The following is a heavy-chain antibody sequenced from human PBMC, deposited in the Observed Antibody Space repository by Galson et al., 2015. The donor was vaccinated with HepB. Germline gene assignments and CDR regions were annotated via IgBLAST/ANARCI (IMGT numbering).Heavy chain of an antibody. CDR1: GFRFSDYN. Sequence: SLRLSCAASGFRFSDYNMNWIRQTPGKGLEWVSYIRSSDNTRYYADSVKGRFTISRDNAKNSLYLQMNSLRAEDTAVSYCARERVVIPPTGMDVWGQGTTVTVSS. CDR2: IRSSDNTR. CDR3: ARERVVIPPTGMDV. D-gene: IGHD3-3*01. J-gene: IGHJ6*02. V-gene: IGHV3-11*01.